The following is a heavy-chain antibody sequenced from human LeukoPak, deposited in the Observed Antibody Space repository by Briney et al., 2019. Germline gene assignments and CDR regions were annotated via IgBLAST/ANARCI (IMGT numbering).Heavy chain of an antibody. V-gene: IGHV4-39*07. D-gene: IGHD5-12*01. Sequence: PSETLSLTCTVSGGSISSSSYYWGWIRQPPGKGLEWIGSIYYSGSTNYNPSLKSRVTISVDTSKNQFSLKLSSVTAADTAVYYCARYSGYDSYYYYYYMDVWGKGTTVTVSS. CDR1: GGSISSSSYY. CDR3: ARYSGYDSYYYYYYMDV. J-gene: IGHJ6*03. CDR2: IYYSGST.